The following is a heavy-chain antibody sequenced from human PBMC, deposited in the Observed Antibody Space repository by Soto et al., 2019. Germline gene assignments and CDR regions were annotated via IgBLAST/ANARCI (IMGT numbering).Heavy chain of an antibody. CDR2: IYASVST. CDR1: GGSISSYY. CDR3: ARDFYGGTSSGYYYYGMDV. Sequence: PSETLSLTCTVSGGSISSYYWSWIRQPAGKGLESIGRIYASVSTNYNPSLKSRVTMSVDTSKNQFSLELTSVTAADTAVYYCARDFYGGTSSGYYYYGMDVWGQGTTVTVSS. J-gene: IGHJ6*02. D-gene: IGHD3-22*01. V-gene: IGHV4-4*07.